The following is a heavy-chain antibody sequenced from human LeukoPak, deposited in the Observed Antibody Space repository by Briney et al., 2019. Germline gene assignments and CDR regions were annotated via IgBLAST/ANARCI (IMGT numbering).Heavy chain of an antibody. Sequence: GASVKVSCKASGYTFTSYYMHWVRQAPGQGLEWMGIINPSGGSTSYAQKFQGRVTMTRDTSTSTVYMELSSLRSEDTAVYYCARDGPPWYYDILTGPGPQNGMDVWGQGTTVTVSS. CDR2: INPSGGST. V-gene: IGHV1-46*01. D-gene: IGHD3-9*01. CDR3: ARDGPPWYYDILTGPGPQNGMDV. CDR1: GYTFTSYY. J-gene: IGHJ6*02.